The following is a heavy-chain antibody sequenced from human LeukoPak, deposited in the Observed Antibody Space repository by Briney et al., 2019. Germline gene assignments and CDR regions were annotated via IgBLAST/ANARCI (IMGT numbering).Heavy chain of an antibody. V-gene: IGHV4-34*01. Sequence: SETLSLTCAVYGGSFSGYYWTWIRQPPGKGLEWIGEISHSGSTNYNPSLKSRVTMSVDTSKNQFSLRLSSVTAADTAMYYCARDVVAAAGTWDYWGQGTLVTVSS. CDR1: GGSFSGYY. CDR3: ARDVVAAAGTWDY. D-gene: IGHD6-13*01. J-gene: IGHJ4*02. CDR2: ISHSGST.